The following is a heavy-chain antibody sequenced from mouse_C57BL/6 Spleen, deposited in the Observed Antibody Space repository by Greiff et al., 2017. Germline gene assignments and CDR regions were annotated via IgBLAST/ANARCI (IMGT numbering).Heavy chain of an antibody. D-gene: IGHD1-2*01. CDR2: IDPEDGDT. CDR1: GFTFTDCY. V-gene: IGHV14-2*01. Sequence: EVQLQESGAELVKPGASVTLSCTASGFTFTDCYMHWVKQRTEQGLEWIGRIDPEDGDTNYDPKFQGKATITADTSSNTAYLQLSSLTSEDAAVYYCARWGYGVGDMDDWGQGTSVTVSS. CDR3: ARWGYGVGDMDD. J-gene: IGHJ4*01.